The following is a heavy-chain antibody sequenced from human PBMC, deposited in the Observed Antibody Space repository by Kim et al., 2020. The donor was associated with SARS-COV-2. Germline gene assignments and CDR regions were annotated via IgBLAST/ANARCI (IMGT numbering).Heavy chain of an antibody. Sequence: ASVKVSCKTSGYNLTSYAMHWVRQAPGQRLEWMGWINGNGNTKYSQKYQGRVTITRDTSASTAYLELSSLGSEDTAVYYCARGPTGGTSGFYFDYWGQGTLLTLSS. CDR1: GYNLTSYA. CDR3: ARGPTGGTSGFYFDY. J-gene: IGHJ4*02. V-gene: IGHV1-3*01. D-gene: IGHD3-16*01. CDR2: INGNGNT.